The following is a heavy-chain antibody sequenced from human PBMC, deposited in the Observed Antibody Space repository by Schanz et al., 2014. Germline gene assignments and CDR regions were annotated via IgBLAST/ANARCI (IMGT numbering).Heavy chain of an antibody. D-gene: IGHD2-2*01. CDR2: ISGNGGEK. J-gene: IGHJ3*02. CDR3: AKRCSSTSCSHGAFDI. CDR1: GFIFSTYA. V-gene: IGHV3-30*14. Sequence: QVQLVESGGGLVKPGGSLRLSCAASGFIFSTYAMHWVRQAPGKGLRCVAVISGNGGEKYYADSVKGRFTISRDNSKNTLYLQMNSLRDEDTAMYYCAKRCSSTSCSHGAFDIWGQGTMVTVSS.